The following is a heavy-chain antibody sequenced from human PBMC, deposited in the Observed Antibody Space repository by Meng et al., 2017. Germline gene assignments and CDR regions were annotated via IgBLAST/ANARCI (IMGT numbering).Heavy chain of an antibody. D-gene: IGHD6-19*01. V-gene: IGHV3-74*01. CDR1: GFTVSSNY. J-gene: IGHJ4*02. CDR2: INSDGSST. Sequence: EGQLVGTGGGLIQPGGSLRLSCAASGFTVSSNYMSWVRQAPGKGLEWVSRINSDGSSTSYADSVKGRFTISRDNAKNTLYLQMNSLRAEDTAVYYCARDRSSSGFDYWGQGTLVTVSS. CDR3: ARDRSSSGFDY.